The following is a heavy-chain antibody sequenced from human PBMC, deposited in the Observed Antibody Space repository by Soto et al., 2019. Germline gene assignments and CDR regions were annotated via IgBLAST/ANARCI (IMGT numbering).Heavy chain of an antibody. J-gene: IGHJ6*02. Sequence: VASVKVSCKASGGTFSSYAISWVRQAPGQGLEWMGVINPGYPAGRSTTYAQKFQGRVTMTTDTSTSTVYMELSRLRSDDTAVYYCAREAIVAGATTGMDVWGQGTTVTVSS. V-gene: IGHV1-46*01. D-gene: IGHD1-26*01. CDR2: INPGYPAGRST. CDR1: GGTFSSYA. CDR3: AREAIVAGATTGMDV.